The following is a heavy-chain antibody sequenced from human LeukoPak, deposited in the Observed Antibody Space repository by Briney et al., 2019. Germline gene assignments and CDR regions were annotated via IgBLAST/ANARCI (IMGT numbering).Heavy chain of an antibody. J-gene: IGHJ4*02. CDR3: ARGRGQATRAKYSSSWYVDY. Sequence: SQTLSLTCTVSGGSISSGGYYWSWIRQHPGKGLEWIGEINHSGSTNYNPSLKSRVTISVDTSKNQFSLKLSSVTAADTAVYYCARGRGQATRAKYSSSWYVDYWGQGTLVTVSS. CDR2: INHSGST. D-gene: IGHD6-13*01. CDR1: GGSISSGGYY. V-gene: IGHV4-31*03.